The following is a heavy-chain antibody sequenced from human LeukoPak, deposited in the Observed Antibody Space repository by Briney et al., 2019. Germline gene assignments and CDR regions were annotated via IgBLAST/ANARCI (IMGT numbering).Heavy chain of an antibody. CDR1: GFTFSSYA. Sequence: GGSLRLPCAASGFTFSSYAMSWVRQAPGKGLEWVSAISGSGGSTYYADSVKGRFTISRDNSKNTLYLQMNSLRAEDTAVYCCAKDPRKSTTVVTPADYWGQGTLVTVSS. CDR3: AKDPRKSTTVVTPADY. D-gene: IGHD4-23*01. J-gene: IGHJ4*02. CDR2: ISGSGGST. V-gene: IGHV3-23*01.